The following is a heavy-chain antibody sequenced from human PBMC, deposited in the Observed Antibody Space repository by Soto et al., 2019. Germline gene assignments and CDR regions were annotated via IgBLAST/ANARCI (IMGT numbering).Heavy chain of an antibody. CDR2: IKSKTDGGTT. D-gene: IGHD5-12*01. Sequence: GGSLRLSCAASGFTFSNAWMSWVRQAPGKGLEWVGRIKSKTDGGTTDYAAPVKGRFTISRDDSKNTLYLQMNSLKTEDTAVYYCTTDGPYIVATIWPALDYWGQGTLVTVSS. V-gene: IGHV3-15*01. J-gene: IGHJ4*02. CDR3: TTDGPYIVATIWPALDY. CDR1: GFTFSNAW.